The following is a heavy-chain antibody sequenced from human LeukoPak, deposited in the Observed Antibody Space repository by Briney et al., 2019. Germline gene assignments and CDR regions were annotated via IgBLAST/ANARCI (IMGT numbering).Heavy chain of an antibody. Sequence: GGSLRLSCAVSGFTFSRYWMTWVRQAPGKGLEWVANIKVDGSEKYYVDAVKGRFTISRDNAKDSLYLQMNGLRAEDTAIYYCARAASITAPYNYWGQGTLVTVSS. CDR3: ARAASITAPYNY. CDR1: GFTFSRYW. D-gene: IGHD1-14*01. V-gene: IGHV3-7*01. J-gene: IGHJ4*02. CDR2: IKVDGSEK.